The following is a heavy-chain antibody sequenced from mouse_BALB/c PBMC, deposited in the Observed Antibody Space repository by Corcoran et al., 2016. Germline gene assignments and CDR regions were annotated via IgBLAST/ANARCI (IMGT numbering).Heavy chain of an antibody. J-gene: IGHJ2*01. D-gene: IGHD1-1*01. Sequence: EVLLQQSGPELVKPGASVKITCKASGYTFTDYNMDWVKQSHGQSLEWIGDINPRSRGTIYNQTFEGRATLTVDKSSNTAYMELRSLTSEDTAVYYGARWGITTFDYWGQGTTVTVSS. CDR1: GYTFTDYN. CDR3: ARWGITTFDY. CDR2: INPRSRGT. V-gene: IGHV1-18*01.